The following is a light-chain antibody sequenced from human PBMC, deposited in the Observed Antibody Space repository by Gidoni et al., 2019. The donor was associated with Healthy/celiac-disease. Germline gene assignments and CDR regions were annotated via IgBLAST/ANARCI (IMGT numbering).Light chain of an antibody. CDR2: DTS. CDR1: TGAVTSRHY. Sequence: QPVVTQEPSLPVSPGGTVTLTCGSSTGAVTSRHYPYWFQQKPGQAPRTLIYDTSNKHSWTPARFSGSLLGGKAALTLSGAQPEDEAEYYCLLSYSGARQGVFGGGTKLTV. J-gene: IGLJ3*02. CDR3: LLSYSGARQGV. V-gene: IGLV7-46*01.